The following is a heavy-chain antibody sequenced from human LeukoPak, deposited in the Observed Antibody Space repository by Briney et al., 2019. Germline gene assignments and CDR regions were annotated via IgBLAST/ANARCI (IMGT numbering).Heavy chain of an antibody. CDR3: ATLNVMTYYDNSGDYYYYMDV. V-gene: IGHV1-69*13. CDR1: GYSFTTYG. Sequence: SVKVSCKASGYSFTTYGISWVRQAPGQGLEWMGGIIPMFGAPTYAQTFQGRVTITADDSATTVYMELSSLRSEDTAVYYCATLNVMTYYDNSGDYYYYMDVWGKGTTVTISS. J-gene: IGHJ6*03. D-gene: IGHD3-22*01. CDR2: IIPMFGAP.